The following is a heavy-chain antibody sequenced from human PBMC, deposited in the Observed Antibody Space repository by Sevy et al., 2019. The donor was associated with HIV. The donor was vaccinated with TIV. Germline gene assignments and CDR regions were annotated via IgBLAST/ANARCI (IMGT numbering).Heavy chain of an antibody. CDR3: ARSPPVVVVPGAPSWFDP. J-gene: IGHJ5*02. Sequence: SETLSLTCAVHDGSFSGYYWNWIRQLPGKGLEWIGEINESGITYYNPSLKSRVTISVDTSKKQFCLKLNSVTAADTAVYFCARSPPVVVVPGAPSWFDPWGQGTLVTISS. CDR1: DGSFSGYY. CDR2: INESGIT. V-gene: IGHV4-34*01. D-gene: IGHD2-2*01.